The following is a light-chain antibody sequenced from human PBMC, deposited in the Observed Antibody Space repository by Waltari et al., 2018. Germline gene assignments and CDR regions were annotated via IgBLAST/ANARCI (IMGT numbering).Light chain of an antibody. CDR3: QQYYNTPLT. V-gene: IGKV4-1*01. Sequence: IVMTQSPDSLAVSLGQRATINCKSSQRVLYNSKSRLAWYQQKPGQPPKLLISWASPRESGVPERFRGSGSGTDFSLTISSLQAEDVAVYYCQQYYNTPLTFGGGTKVEIK. J-gene: IGKJ4*01. CDR1: QRVLYNSKSR. CDR2: WAS.